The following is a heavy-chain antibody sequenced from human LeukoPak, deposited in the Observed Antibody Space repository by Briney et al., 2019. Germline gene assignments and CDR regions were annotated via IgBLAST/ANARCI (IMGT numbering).Heavy chain of an antibody. J-gene: IGHJ4*02. CDR1: GGSFSGYY. CDR3: ARGVNY. V-gene: IGHV4-34*01. CDR2: INHSGST. Sequence: SETLSLTCAVYGGSFSGYYWSWIRQPPGKGLEWIGEINHSGSTNYNPSLKSRVTISVDTSKNQFSLKLSSVTAADTAVYYCARGVNYWGQGTLVTVSS.